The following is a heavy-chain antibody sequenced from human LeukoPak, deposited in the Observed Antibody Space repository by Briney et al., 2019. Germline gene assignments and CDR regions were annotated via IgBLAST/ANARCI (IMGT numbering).Heavy chain of an antibody. V-gene: IGHV4-59*01. CDR1: GGSMSSYY. CDR3: ARDGRVDYGDYTFDY. CDR2: IYYSGST. D-gene: IGHD4-17*01. J-gene: IGHJ4*02. Sequence: SETLSLTCTVSGGSMSSYYWSWIRQPPGKGLEWIGYIYYSGSTNYNPSLKSRVTILVDTSKNQFSLKLSSVTAADTAVYYCARDGRVDYGDYTFDYWGQGTQVTVSS.